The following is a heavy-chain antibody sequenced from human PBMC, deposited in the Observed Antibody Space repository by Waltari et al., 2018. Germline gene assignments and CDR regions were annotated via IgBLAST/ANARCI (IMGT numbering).Heavy chain of an antibody. CDR2: IYTGGST. D-gene: IGHD1-26*01. V-gene: IGHV3-53*01. Sequence: EVQLVESGGALIQPGGSLRLSCAASGFPVSSHYNNWVRQAPGKGLEWVSVIYTGGSTYYADSVKGRFAISRDTSKNTLSLQMDSLRAEDTAVYYCARGGTIGATHLDFWGQGTLVTVSS. CDR3: ARGGTIGATHLDF. CDR1: GFPVSSHY. J-gene: IGHJ4*02.